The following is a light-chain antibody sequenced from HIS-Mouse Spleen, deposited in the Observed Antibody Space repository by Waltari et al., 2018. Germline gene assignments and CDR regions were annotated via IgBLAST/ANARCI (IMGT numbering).Light chain of an antibody. V-gene: IGLV3-21*03. CDR3: QVWDSSSDHPV. CDR1: NIVSKS. CDR2: DDS. Sequence: SYVLTQPPSVSVAPGKTARITCGGNNIVSKSVHCYQQKPGQAPVLIVYDDSDRPSGIPERFSGSNSGNTATLTISRVEAGDEADYYCQVWDSSSDHPVFGGGTKLTVL. J-gene: IGLJ2*01.